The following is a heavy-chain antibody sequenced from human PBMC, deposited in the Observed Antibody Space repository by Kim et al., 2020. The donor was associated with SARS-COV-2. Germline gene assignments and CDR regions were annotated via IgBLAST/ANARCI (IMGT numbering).Heavy chain of an antibody. D-gene: IGHD6-13*01. Sequence: GGSLRLYCAASGFTFSSYWMHWVRQAPGKGLVWVSRINSDGSSTSYADSVKGRFTISRDNAKNTLYLQMNSLRAEDTAVYYCAIFGIAAAATRDWFDPWGKGTLVIVSS. J-gene: IGHJ5*02. V-gene: IGHV3-74*01. CDR2: INSDGSST. CDR3: AIFGIAAAATRDWFDP. CDR1: GFTFSSYW.